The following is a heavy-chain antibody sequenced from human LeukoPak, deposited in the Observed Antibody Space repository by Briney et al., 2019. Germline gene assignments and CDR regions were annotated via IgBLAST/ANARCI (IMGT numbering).Heavy chain of an antibody. CDR3: AKDFSAIVVVPADAVDY. CDR1: GFTFSSYG. D-gene: IGHD2-2*01. V-gene: IGHV3-30*02. J-gene: IGHJ4*02. CDR2: IRYDGSNK. Sequence: GGSLRLSCAAYGFTFSSYGMHWVRQAPGKVLEWVAFIRYDGSNKYYADSVKGRFTISRDNSKNTLYLQMNSLRAEDTAVYYCAKDFSAIVVVPADAVDYWGQGTLVTVSS.